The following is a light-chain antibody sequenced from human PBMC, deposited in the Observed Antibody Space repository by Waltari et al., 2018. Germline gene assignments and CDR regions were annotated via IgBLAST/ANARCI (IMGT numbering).Light chain of an antibody. CDR3: QKYESLPAT. J-gene: IGKJ1*01. Sequence: GEKATLACRASQGIGIYLAWYQQKPGQAPRLLMYHASSRATGIPDRFSGSVSGTDFSLTISRLEPEDFAVYYCQKYESLPATFGQGTKVEIK. CDR2: HAS. CDR1: QGIGIY. V-gene: IGKV3-20*01.